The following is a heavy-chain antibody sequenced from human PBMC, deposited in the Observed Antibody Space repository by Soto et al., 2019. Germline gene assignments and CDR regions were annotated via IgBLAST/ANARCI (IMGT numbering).Heavy chain of an antibody. J-gene: IGHJ6*02. CDR1: GYTFTSYD. V-gene: IGHV1-8*01. D-gene: IGHD4-17*01. Sequence: ASVKVSCKASGYTFTSYDINWVRQATGQGLEWMGWMNPNSGNTGYAQKFQGRVTMTRNTSISTAYMELSSLRSEDTAVYYGARHRRGGDYWANYYYYGMDVWGQGTTVTVSS. CDR3: ARHRRGGDYWANYYYYGMDV. CDR2: MNPNSGNT.